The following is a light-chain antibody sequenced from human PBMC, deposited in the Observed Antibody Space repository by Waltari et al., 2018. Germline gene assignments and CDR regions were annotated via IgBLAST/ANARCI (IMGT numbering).Light chain of an antibody. CDR1: SGPVSSTSY. CDR3: SMYMGSGIWV. CDR2: KGN. V-gene: IGLV8-61*01. Sequence: QPVLTQEPSLSVSPGWTVTLTCALSSGPVSSTSYPTWYQQTPGLPPRTLVYKGNGRSSGVPDRFSGSILGNKAALTITGAQADDESDYYCSMYMGSGIWVFGGGTKLTVL. J-gene: IGLJ3*02.